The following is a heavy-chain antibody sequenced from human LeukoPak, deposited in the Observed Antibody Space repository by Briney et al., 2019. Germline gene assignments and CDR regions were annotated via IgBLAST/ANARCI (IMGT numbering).Heavy chain of an antibody. CDR3: ARRVPAAILDY. CDR2: ITSDGSST. Sequence: PGGSLRLSCAASGFTFSSYWMHWVRQAPGEGLVWVARITSDGSSTSHADSVKGRFTISRDNAKNTLYLQMNSLRAEDTAVYYCARRVPAAILDYWGQGTLVTVSS. V-gene: IGHV3-74*01. J-gene: IGHJ4*02. D-gene: IGHD2-2*02. CDR1: GFTFSSYW.